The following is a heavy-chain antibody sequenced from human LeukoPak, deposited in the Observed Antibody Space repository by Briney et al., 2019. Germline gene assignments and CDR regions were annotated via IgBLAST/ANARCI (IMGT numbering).Heavy chain of an antibody. CDR2: ISYDGSNK. V-gene: IGHV3-30-3*02. CDR3: AKLIVGNYYDSSGYPYYFDY. CDR1: GFTFSSYA. D-gene: IGHD3-22*01. Sequence: GGSLRLSCAASGFTFSSYAMHWVRQAPGKGLEWVAVISYDGSNKYYADSVKGRFTISRDNSKNTLYLQMNSLRAEDTAVYYCAKLIVGNYYDSSGYPYYFDYWGQGTLVTVSS. J-gene: IGHJ4*02.